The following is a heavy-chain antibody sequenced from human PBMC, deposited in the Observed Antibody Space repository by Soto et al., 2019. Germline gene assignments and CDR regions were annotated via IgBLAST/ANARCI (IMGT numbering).Heavy chain of an antibody. V-gene: IGHV4-39*01. CDR3: ASSKGGWLQSLGHFDY. CDR1: GGSISSSSYY. Sequence: SETLSLTCTVSGGSISSSSYYWGWIRQPPGKGLEWIGSIYYSGSTYYNPSLKSRVTISVDTSKNPFSLKLSSVTAADTAVYYCASSKGGWLQSLGHFDYWGQGTLVTVSS. CDR2: IYYSGST. D-gene: IGHD5-12*01. J-gene: IGHJ4*02.